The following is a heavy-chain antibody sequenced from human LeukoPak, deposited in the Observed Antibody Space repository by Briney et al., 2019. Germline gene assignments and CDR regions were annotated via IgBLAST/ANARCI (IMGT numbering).Heavy chain of an antibody. CDR3: ARHPPRAAYRHY. CDR2: IDPSDSYT. V-gene: IGHV5-10-1*01. CDR1: GYSFSSYW. Sequence: PGESLRNCRQGSGYSFSSYWISRERQMPGKGLEWIGRIDPSDSYTNYNPSFQGHVTISADKSLATAYLQWSSLKASDTAMYYCARHPPRAAYRHYWGQGTLVTV. D-gene: IGHD3-16*01. J-gene: IGHJ4*02.